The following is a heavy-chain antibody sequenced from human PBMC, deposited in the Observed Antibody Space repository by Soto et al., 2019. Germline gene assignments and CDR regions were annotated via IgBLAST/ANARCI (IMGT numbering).Heavy chain of an antibody. Sequence: LRLSCAASGFTFSSYAMSWVRQAPGKGLEWVSIITSDGRTYYADSVKGRFSISRDNYRDIVYLQISSLTSDDTGVYYCAKDFERSAFDHWGQGTTVTVYS. CDR3: AKDFERSAFDH. V-gene: IGHV3-23*01. J-gene: IGHJ4*02. D-gene: IGHD3-3*01. CDR2: IITSDGRT. CDR1: GFTFSSYA.